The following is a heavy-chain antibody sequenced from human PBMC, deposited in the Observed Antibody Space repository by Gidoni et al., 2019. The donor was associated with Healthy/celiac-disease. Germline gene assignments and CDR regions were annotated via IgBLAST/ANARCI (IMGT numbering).Heavy chain of an antibody. J-gene: IGHJ4*02. CDR3: TGSGSSQKVAY. D-gene: IGHD3-10*01. V-gene: IGHV3-73*02. CDR2: IRSKANSYAT. CDR1: GFTFRGSD. Sequence: EVQLVESGGGLVQPGGSLQPSCAASGFTFRGSDMHWVRQASGKGLEWVGRIRSKANSYATAYAASVKGRFTISRDDSKNTAYLQMNSLKTEDTAVYYCTGSGSSQKVAYWGQGTLVTVSS.